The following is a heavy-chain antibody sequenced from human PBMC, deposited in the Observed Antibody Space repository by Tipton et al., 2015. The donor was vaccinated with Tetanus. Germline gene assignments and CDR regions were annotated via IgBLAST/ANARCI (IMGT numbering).Heavy chain of an antibody. V-gene: IGHV1-8*01. Sequence: QLVQSGAEVKKPGASVKVSCKASGYTFTSYDINWVRQATGQGLEWMGWMNPNSGNTGYAQKFQGRVTMTRNTSISTAYMELSSLRSEDTAVYYCATLRGSGSYYNAWFDPWGQGTLVTVSS. CDR3: ATLRGSGSYYNAWFDP. J-gene: IGHJ5*02. CDR1: GYTFTSYD. CDR2: MNPNSGNT. D-gene: IGHD3-10*01.